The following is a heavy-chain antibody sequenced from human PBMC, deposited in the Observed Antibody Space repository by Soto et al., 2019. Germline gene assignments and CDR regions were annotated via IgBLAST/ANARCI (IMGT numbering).Heavy chain of an antibody. Sequence: GGSLRLSCAASGFTFSSYAMHWVRQAPGKGLEWVAVISYDGSNKYYADSVKGRFTISRDNSKNTLYLQMNSLRAEDTAVYYCARAPFHTVTTRGLVNWFDPWGQGTLVTVSS. V-gene: IGHV3-30-3*01. D-gene: IGHD4-17*01. CDR3: ARAPFHTVTTRGLVNWFDP. CDR1: GFTFSSYA. CDR2: ISYDGSNK. J-gene: IGHJ5*02.